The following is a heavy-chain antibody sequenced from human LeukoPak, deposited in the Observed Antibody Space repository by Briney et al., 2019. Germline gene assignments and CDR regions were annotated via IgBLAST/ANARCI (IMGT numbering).Heavy chain of an antibody. J-gene: IGHJ4*02. Sequence: GGSLRLSCAASGFTLSSYSMNWVRQAPGKGLEWVSSISSSSSYIYYADSVKGRFTISRDNAKNSLYLQMNSLRAEDTAVYYFATLLDLLYYFDYWAQGTLVTVSS. CDR3: ATLLDLLYYFDY. CDR1: GFTLSSYS. D-gene: IGHD1-7*01. V-gene: IGHV3-21*01. CDR2: ISSSSSYI.